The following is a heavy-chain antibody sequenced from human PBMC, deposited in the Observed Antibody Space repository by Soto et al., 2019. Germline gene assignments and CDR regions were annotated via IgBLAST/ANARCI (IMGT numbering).Heavy chain of an antibody. V-gene: IGHV3-33*01. CDR3: GRGRGGIHIAP. J-gene: IGHJ5*02. CDR2: IWHDGSNK. Sequence: QVQLVESGGGVVQPGRSLRLSCAASGFTFSNYGMHWVRQAPGKGLEWVTIIWHDGSNKYYADSVKGRFTISRDNSENAVYLQMHGRGAGDGVFFFWGRGRGGIHIAPGGQGPL. CDR1: GFTFSNYG. D-gene: IGHD3-16*01.